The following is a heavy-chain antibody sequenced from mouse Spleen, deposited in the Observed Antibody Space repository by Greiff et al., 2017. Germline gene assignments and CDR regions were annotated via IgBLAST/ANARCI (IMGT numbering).Heavy chain of an antibody. CDR3: ARDRYDYYAMDY. J-gene: IGHJ4*01. CDR2: ISTYYGDA. D-gene: IGHD2-14*01. Sequence: VQLQQSGAELVRPGVSVKISCKGSGYTFTDYAMHWVKQSHAKSLEWIGVISTYYGDASYNQKFKGKATMTVDKSSSTAYMELARLTSEDSAIYYCARDRYDYYAMDYWGQGTSVTVSS. CDR1: GYTFTDYA. V-gene: IGHV1S137*01.